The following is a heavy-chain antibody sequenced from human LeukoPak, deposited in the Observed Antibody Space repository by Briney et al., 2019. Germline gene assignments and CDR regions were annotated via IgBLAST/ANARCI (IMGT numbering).Heavy chain of an antibody. V-gene: IGHV3-74*01. CDR1: GFTFSNYW. J-gene: IGHJ4*02. CDR3: ASGYGSERPPLDY. CDR2: INSDGSST. Sequence: GGSLRLSCAASGFTFSNYWMHWVRQAPGKGLVWVSRINSDGSSTNYADSVKGRFTISRDNAKNTLYLQMNSLGAEDTAVYYCASGYGSERPPLDYWGQGTLVTVST. D-gene: IGHD3-10*01.